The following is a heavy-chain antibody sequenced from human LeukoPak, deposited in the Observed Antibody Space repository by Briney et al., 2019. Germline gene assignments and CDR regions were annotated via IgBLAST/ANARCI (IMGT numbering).Heavy chain of an antibody. CDR2: INWNGIST. J-gene: IGHJ4*02. V-gene: IGHV3-20*04. CDR3: AKASITMVRGVISYLDY. CDR1: GFRFDDYG. Sequence: GGSLRLSCAASGFRFDDYGMTWVRQAPGKGLEWVSGINWNGISTGYADSVKGRFTISRDNAKNSLYLQMNSLRAEDTAVYYCAKASITMVRGVISYLDYWGQGTLVTVSS. D-gene: IGHD3-10*01.